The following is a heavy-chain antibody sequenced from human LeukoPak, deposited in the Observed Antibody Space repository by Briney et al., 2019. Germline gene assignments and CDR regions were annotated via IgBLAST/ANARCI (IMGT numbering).Heavy chain of an antibody. V-gene: IGHV3-30*18. D-gene: IGHD3-16*01. CDR3: ENDIGGSATTV. Sequence: PGGSLRLFCEASGFTFRSKAMHWVRQAPGKGLEGVSMLSDDGSRKHYGDSVKGRFTLSRDNAKHSLFLQMNSLRVEDSALYYCENDIGGSATTVWGQGTLVTASS. CDR1: GFTFRSKA. CDR2: LSDDGSRK. J-gene: IGHJ4*02.